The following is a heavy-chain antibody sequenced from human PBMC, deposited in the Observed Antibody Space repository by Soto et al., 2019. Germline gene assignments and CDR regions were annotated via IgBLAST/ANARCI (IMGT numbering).Heavy chain of an antibody. V-gene: IGHV3-23*01. D-gene: IGHD4-17*01. CDR3: AKDGYGDYREWTVYYFDY. J-gene: IGHJ4*02. CDR1: GFTFSSYA. Sequence: EVQLLESGGGLVQPGGSLRLSCAASGFTFSSYAMSWVRQAPGKGLEWVSAISGSGGSTYYADSVKGRFTISRDNSKNTLYLQMNSLRAEDTAVYYCAKDGYGDYREWTVYYFDYWGQGTLVTVSS. CDR2: ISGSGGST.